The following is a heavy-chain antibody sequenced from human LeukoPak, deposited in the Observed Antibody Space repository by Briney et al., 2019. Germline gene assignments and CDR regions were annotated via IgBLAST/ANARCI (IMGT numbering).Heavy chain of an antibody. CDR3: TRDGDWVRQDFDL. D-gene: IGHD2-21*02. CDR1: GYNLGAFY. V-gene: IGHV1-2*02. CDR2: IKPDSGAT. J-gene: IGHJ4*02. Sequence: ASVKVSCKASGYNLGAFYMYWVRQAPGQGLEWMGWIKPDSGATLYSQKFQGRVTMTRDTSITTLYMELSSLTSDDTAVYNCTRDGDWVRQDFDLWGQGTLVTVSS.